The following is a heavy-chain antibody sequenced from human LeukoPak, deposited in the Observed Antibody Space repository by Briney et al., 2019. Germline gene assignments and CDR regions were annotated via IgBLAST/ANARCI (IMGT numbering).Heavy chain of an antibody. CDR1: GFTFSSYW. CDR2: IASDGSST. D-gene: IGHD3-3*01. CDR3: AKSVAIYFYYGLDV. J-gene: IGHJ6*02. Sequence: GGSLRLSCAASGFTFSSYWMNWVRQAPGKGLVWVSRIASDGSSTTYADSVKGRFTISRDNSKNTLFLQMNSLRAEDTAPYYCAKSVAIYFYYGLDVWGQGTTVTVSS. V-gene: IGHV3-74*01.